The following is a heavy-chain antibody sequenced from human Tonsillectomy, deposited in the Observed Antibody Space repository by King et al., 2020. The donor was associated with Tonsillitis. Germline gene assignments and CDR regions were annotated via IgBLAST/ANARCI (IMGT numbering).Heavy chain of an antibody. CDR1: GYTFTGFY. CDR2: INPHSGGT. J-gene: IGHJ4*02. CDR3: ARGKYESRDYYTSGSYHNVGNVIY. V-gene: IGHV1-2*02. D-gene: IGHD3-10*01. Sequence: VQLVQSGAEVKKPGASVKVSCQASGYTFTGFYMHWVRQAPGQGLEWMGWINPHSGGTHFAQTFQGRVTLTRDTSISTAYMELSSLRSDDTAVYFCARGKYESRDYYTSGSYHNVGNVIYWGQGTLVTVSS.